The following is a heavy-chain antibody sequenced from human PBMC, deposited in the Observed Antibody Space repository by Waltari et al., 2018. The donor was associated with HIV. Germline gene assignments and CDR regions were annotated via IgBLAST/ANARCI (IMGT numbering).Heavy chain of an antibody. CDR2: IYYSGST. D-gene: IGHD3-3*01. CDR1: GGSISSSSYY. Sequence: QLQLQESGPGLVKPSETLSLTCTVSGGSISSSSYYWGWIRQPPGKVLEWIGSIYYSGSTYYNPSLKSRVTISVDTSKNQFSLKLSSVTAADTAVYYCARRDFWSGYHDYWGQGTLVTVSS. CDR3: ARRDFWSGYHDY. V-gene: IGHV4-39*01. J-gene: IGHJ4*02.